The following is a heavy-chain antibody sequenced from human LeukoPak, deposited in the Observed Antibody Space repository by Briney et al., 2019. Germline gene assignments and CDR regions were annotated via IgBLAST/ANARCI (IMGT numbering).Heavy chain of an antibody. CDR2: IGSSSSHT. D-gene: IGHD1-26*01. J-gene: IGHJ3*02. CDR3: ARLGSGGTREDTFDI. Sequence: PGGSLRLSCAASEFTFSSYSMNWVRQTPGKGLEWVSSIGSSSSHTYYADSVKGRFTISRENAKNSLYLQMNSLRAEDRAVYYCARLGSGGTREDTFDIWGQGTMVTVSS. CDR1: EFTFSSYS. V-gene: IGHV3-21*01.